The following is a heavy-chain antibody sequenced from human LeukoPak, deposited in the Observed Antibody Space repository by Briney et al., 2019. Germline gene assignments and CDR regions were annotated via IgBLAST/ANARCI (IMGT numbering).Heavy chain of an antibody. J-gene: IGHJ4*02. Sequence: ASVKVSCKASGYTFTSSGISWVRQAPGQGLEWMGWISAYNGNTNYAQKLQGRVTMTTDTSTSTAYMELRSLRSDDTAVYYCARVGYSSSWYLTRSGYYFDYWGQGTLVTVSS. D-gene: IGHD6-13*01. CDR2: ISAYNGNT. V-gene: IGHV1-18*01. CDR1: GYTFTSSG. CDR3: ARVGYSSSWYLTRSGYYFDY.